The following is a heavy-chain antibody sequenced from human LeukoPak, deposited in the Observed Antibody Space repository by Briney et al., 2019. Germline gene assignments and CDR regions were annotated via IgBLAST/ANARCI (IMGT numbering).Heavy chain of an antibody. CDR1: GFTFSRYA. Sequence: PGGSLRLSCAASGFTFSRYAMNWVRQAPGNGLEWVSAISGSGGSTYYADSVKGRFTISRDNSKNTLYLQMNSLRAEDTAVYYCANWRITMIDEDAFDIWGRGTMVTVSS. CDR2: ISGSGGST. J-gene: IGHJ3*02. V-gene: IGHV3-23*01. CDR3: ANWRITMIDEDAFDI. D-gene: IGHD3-22*01.